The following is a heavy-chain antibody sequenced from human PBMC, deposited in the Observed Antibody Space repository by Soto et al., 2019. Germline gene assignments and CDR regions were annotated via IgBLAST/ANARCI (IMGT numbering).Heavy chain of an antibody. V-gene: IGHV4-4*02. CDR1: GVSISSGNW. J-gene: IGHJ4*01. CDR2: IFHDGTA. Sequence: SETLSVTCAFSGVSISSGNWLTWFRQSPQRGLEYIGEIFHDGTANYYPSFERRVAISVDTSKNQFSLKLTSVTAADTAIYLCARLVYDTRLNYMYFDFWGHGTMVTVSS. D-gene: IGHD3-10*01. CDR3: ARLVYDTRLNYMYFDF.